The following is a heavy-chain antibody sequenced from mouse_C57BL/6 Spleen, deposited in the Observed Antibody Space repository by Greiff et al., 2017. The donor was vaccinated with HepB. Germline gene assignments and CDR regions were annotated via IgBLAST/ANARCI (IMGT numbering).Heavy chain of an antibody. CDR1: GYTFTSYD. D-gene: IGHD2-5*01. V-gene: IGHV1-85*01. Sequence: QVQLQQSGPELVKPGASVKLSCKASGYTFTSYDINWVKQRPGQGLEWIGLIYPRDGSTKYNEKFKGKATLTVDTSSSTAYMELHSLTSEDSAVYFCARSRSNYPYYFDNGGQGTTLTVSS. CDR3: ARSRSNYPYYFDN. J-gene: IGHJ2*01. CDR2: IYPRDGST.